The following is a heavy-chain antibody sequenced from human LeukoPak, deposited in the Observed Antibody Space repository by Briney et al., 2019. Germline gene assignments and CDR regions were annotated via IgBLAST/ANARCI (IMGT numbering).Heavy chain of an antibody. CDR3: AKDNWNDNWFDP. CDR2: IWYDGSNK. D-gene: IGHD1-20*01. Sequence: GGSLRLSCAASGFTFSSYGMHWVRQAPGKGLEWVAVIWYDGSNKYYADSVKGRFTISRDNSKNTLFLQMNSLRAEDTAVYYCAKDNWNDNWFDPWGQGTLVTVSS. V-gene: IGHV3-30*02. CDR1: GFTFSSYG. J-gene: IGHJ5*02.